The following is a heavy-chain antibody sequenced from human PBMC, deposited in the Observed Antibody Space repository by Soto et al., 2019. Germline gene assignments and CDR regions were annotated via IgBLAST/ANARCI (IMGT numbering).Heavy chain of an antibody. Sequence: SQPLSLTCAISVDSVSSNTASWNWIRQSPSRGLEWLGRTYFRSKWYNDYAVSVKSRIIINTDTSKNQFSLQLNSVTPEDTAVYFCAKGDNLGPKTGYAFDPWGQGIMVNVSS. V-gene: IGHV6-1*01. CDR2: TYFRSKWYN. D-gene: IGHD5-12*01. CDR3: AKGDNLGPKTGYAFDP. J-gene: IGHJ5*02. CDR1: VDSVSSNTAS.